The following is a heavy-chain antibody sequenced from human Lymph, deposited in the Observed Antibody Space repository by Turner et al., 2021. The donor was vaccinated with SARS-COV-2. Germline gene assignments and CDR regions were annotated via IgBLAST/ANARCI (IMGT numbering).Heavy chain of an antibody. CDR1: GYTLPELS. Sequence: QVQLVQSGAEVKKPGASVKVSCKVSGYTLPELSMHWVRQTPGKGLEWMGGFDAEDGETIYAQNCQGRVTMTEDTSTDTAYMDLSSLRSEDTAVYYCATAPAAVVTGWFDPWGQGTLVTVSS. CDR2: FDAEDGET. V-gene: IGHV1-24*01. CDR3: ATAPAAVVTGWFDP. J-gene: IGHJ5*02. D-gene: IGHD2-15*01.